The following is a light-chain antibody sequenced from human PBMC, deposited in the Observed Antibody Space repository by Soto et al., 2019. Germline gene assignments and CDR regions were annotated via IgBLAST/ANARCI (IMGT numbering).Light chain of an antibody. CDR1: SSDVGNYNY. CDR2: NVN. J-gene: IGLJ1*01. V-gene: IGLV2-14*01. CDR3: RSFTSSTTYV. Sequence: QAALTQSASVSGSPGQSITISCTGTSSDVGNYNYVSWYQQHPGEVPKLIIFNVNNRPSGVSNRFSGSKSGNTASLTISGLQAEDEADYYCRSFTSSTTYVFGTGTKVPV.